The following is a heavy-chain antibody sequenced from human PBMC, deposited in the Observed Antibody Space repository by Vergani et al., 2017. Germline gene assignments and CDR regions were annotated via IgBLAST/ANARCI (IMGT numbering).Heavy chain of an antibody. D-gene: IGHD3-22*01. CDR3: AGVGVSSGYYYSRYYYYGMDV. J-gene: IGHJ6*02. CDR2: INPNSGGT. Sequence: QVQLVQSGAEVKKPGASVKVSCKASGYTFTGYYMHWVRQAPGQGLEWMGWINPNSGGTNYAQKFQGRVTMTRDTSISTAYMELSRLRSDDTAVYYCAGVGVSSGYYYSRYYYYGMDVWGQGTTVTVSS. V-gene: IGHV1-2*02. CDR1: GYTFTGYY.